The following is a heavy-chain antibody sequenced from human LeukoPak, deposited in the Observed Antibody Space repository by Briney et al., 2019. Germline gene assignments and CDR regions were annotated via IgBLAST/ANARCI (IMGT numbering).Heavy chain of an antibody. CDR1: GGTFSSYA. J-gene: IGHJ3*02. CDR2: INTNTGSP. Sequence: ASVTVSCKASGGTFSSYAISWVRQAPGQGLEWMGWINTNTGSPTYAQGFTGRFVFSLDTSVSKAYLQISSLKAEDTAVYYCARDMLNYYDSSAPVGAFDIWGQGTMVTVSS. D-gene: IGHD3-22*01. V-gene: IGHV7-4-1*02. CDR3: ARDMLNYYDSSAPVGAFDI.